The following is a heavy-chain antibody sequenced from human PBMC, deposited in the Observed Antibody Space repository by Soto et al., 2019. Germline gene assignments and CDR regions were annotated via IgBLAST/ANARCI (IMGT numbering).Heavy chain of an antibody. CDR2: ILPDETG. CDR3: AKDRLPTSGQRFYFDS. D-gene: IGHD2-15*01. V-gene: IGHV3-23*01. CDR1: GFTFSTYA. Sequence: GGSLRLSCATSGFTFSTYAMTRVRQVPGRGLQWVSTILPDETGFYTVSVKGRFTISRDNYRGIVYLQMNDLWVEDAAIYYCAKDRLPTSGQRFYFDSWGQGSLVTVSS. J-gene: IGHJ4*02.